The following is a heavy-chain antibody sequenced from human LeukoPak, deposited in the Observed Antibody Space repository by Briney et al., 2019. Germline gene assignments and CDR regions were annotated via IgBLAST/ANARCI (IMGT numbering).Heavy chain of an antibody. D-gene: IGHD3-22*01. V-gene: IGHV4-59*01. CDR1: GGSISSYY. CDR2: IYYSGST. J-gene: IGHJ4*02. CDR3: ATSTYYYDSSGYYS. Sequence: SETLSLTCTVSGGSISSYYWSWIRQPPGKGLEWIGYIYYSGSTNYNPSLKSRVTMSVDTSKNQFSLKLSSVTAADTAVYYCATSTYYYDSSGYYSWGQGTLVTVSS.